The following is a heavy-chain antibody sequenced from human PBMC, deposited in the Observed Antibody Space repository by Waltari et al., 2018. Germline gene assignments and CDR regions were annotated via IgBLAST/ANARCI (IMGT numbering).Heavy chain of an antibody. Sequence: EVQLVESGGGLVQPGRSLRLPCTASGFTFGDYAMSWFRQAPGKGLEWVGFIRSKAYGGTTEYAASVKGRFTISRDDSKSIAYLQMNSLKTEDTAVYYCTRDQVGARSDYWGQGTLVTVSS. D-gene: IGHD1-26*01. CDR2: IRSKAYGGTT. J-gene: IGHJ4*02. V-gene: IGHV3-49*03. CDR1: GFTFGDYA. CDR3: TRDQVGARSDY.